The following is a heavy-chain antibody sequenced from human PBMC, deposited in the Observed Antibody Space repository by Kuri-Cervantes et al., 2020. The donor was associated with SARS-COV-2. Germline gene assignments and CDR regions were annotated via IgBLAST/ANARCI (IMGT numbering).Heavy chain of an antibody. V-gene: IGHV3-49*04. CDR1: GFTFGDYA. Sequence: GESLKISCPASGFTFGDYAMSWVRQAPGKGLEWVGFIRSKAYGGTTEYAASVKGRFTISRDDSKSIAYLQMNSLKTEDTAVYYCTRTTAMATPWGQGTLVTVSS. D-gene: IGHD5-18*01. J-gene: IGHJ5*02. CDR3: TRTTAMATP. CDR2: IRSKAYGGTT.